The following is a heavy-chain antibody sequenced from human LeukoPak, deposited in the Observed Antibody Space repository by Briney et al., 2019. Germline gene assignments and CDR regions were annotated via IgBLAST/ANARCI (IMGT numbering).Heavy chain of an antibody. CDR2: INPNSGDT. Sequence: ASMKVSSKASGYTFNAYYLHWVRQAPGQGLEWMGWINPNSGDTKYAQKFQGRVTMTGDTSISTAYMELSRLRFDDTAVYYCAILRLSTGLWWFFDLWGRGTLVTVSS. J-gene: IGHJ2*01. V-gene: IGHV1-2*02. D-gene: IGHD2-8*02. CDR3: AILRLSTGLWWFFDL. CDR1: GYTFNAYY.